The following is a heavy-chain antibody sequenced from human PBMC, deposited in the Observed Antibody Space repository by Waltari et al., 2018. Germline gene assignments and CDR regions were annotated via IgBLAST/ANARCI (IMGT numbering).Heavy chain of an antibody. D-gene: IGHD4-17*01. CDR3: ARGDYGDYYYYGMDV. V-gene: IGHV1-2*02. CDR1: GYTFTGHY. J-gene: IGHJ6*02. Sequence: QVQLVQSGAEVKKPGASVKVSCKASGYTFTGHYMHWVRQAPGQGLEWMGWINPNSGGTNYAQKFQGRVTMTRDTSISTAYMELSRLRSDDTAVYYCARGDYGDYYYYGMDVWGQGTTVTVSS. CDR2: INPNSGGT.